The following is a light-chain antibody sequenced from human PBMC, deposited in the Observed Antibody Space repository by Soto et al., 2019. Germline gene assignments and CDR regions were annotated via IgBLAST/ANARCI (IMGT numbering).Light chain of an antibody. Sequence: EIVLTQSPASLSLSPGERATLSCRASQSVTSYLAWNQHKPGQAPRLLIYDASNRATGIPARFSGSGSGTDFTLTISSLEPEDFAVYYCQQRSNWPLTFGPGTKVDLK. CDR1: QSVTSY. CDR3: QQRSNWPLT. CDR2: DAS. V-gene: IGKV3-11*01. J-gene: IGKJ3*01.